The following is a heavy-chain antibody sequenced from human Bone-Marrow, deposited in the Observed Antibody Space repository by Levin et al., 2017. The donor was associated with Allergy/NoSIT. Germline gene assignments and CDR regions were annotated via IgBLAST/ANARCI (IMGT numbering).Heavy chain of an antibody. J-gene: IGHJ5*02. CDR1: GFSLTTPGEG. CDR3: ANSFVDDFLFDP. D-gene: IGHD2-21*01. V-gene: IGHV2-5*01. Sequence: SGPTLVKPTQTLTLTCLVSGFSLTTPGEGVGWLRQAPGKALEWLALIYWYGDERYSPSRKSRLSISRDNSKNQVVLTMTNMDPTDTGTYYCANSFVDDFLFDPWGLGTQVIVSS. CDR2: IYWYGDE.